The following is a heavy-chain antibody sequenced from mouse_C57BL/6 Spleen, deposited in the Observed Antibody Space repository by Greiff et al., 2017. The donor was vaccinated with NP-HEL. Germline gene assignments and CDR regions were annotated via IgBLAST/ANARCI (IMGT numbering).Heavy chain of an antibody. J-gene: IGHJ4*01. V-gene: IGHV1-50*01. CDR3: ARSLLYAMDY. CDR1: GYTFTSYW. CDR2: IDPSDSYT. Sequence: QVQLQQPGAELVKPGASVKLSCKASGYTFTSYWMQWVNQRPGQGLEWIGEIDPSDSYTNYNQKFKGKATLTVDTSSSTAYMQLSSLTSEDSAVYYCARSLLYAMDYWGQGTSVTVSS.